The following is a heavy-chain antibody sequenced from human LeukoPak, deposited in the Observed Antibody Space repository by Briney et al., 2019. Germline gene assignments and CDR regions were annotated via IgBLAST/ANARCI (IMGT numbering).Heavy chain of an antibody. Sequence: PGRSLRLSCAASGYSLDIYAMHWVRQAPGQGLEWVAHIWHAGSNKFYSNSVRGKFTNSRENSKNTVYLQMNNLTPDDTGVYYCAREIFGSGSDTDFWGQGTLVTVSS. V-gene: IGHV3-33*01. CDR1: GYSLDIYA. J-gene: IGHJ4*02. D-gene: IGHD3-10*01. CDR2: IWHAGSNK. CDR3: AREIFGSGSDTDF.